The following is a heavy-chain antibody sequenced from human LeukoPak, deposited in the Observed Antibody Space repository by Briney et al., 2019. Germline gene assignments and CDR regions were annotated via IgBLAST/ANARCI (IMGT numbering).Heavy chain of an antibody. CDR1: GGSISSNY. Sequence: SETLSLTCTVSGGSISSNYWSWIRQPPGKGLEWIGYIFYSGTTSYNPSLESRVTMSVGTSKNQFSLKLTSVTAAGTAVYYCARWPSTWSFDYWGQGTLVTVSS. CDR3: ARWPSTWSFDY. J-gene: IGHJ4*02. CDR2: IFYSGTT. V-gene: IGHV4-59*01. D-gene: IGHD6-13*01.